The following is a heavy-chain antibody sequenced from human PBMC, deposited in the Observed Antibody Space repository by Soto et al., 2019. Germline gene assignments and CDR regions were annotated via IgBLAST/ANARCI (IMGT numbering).Heavy chain of an antibody. CDR2: IFYSGST. Sequence: QVQLQESGPGLVEPSETLSLTCTVSGASVRSTNDSWSWIRQPPGKGLEWIGYIFYSGSTNYNPSLKTRVTISVDTSNNQFSLKLSSVTAADTAVYYCARIIRYSMTCHDIWGQGSLVAVSS. CDR3: ARIIRYSMTCHDI. CDR1: GASVRSTNDS. J-gene: IGHJ4*02. V-gene: IGHV4-61*01. D-gene: IGHD5-12*01.